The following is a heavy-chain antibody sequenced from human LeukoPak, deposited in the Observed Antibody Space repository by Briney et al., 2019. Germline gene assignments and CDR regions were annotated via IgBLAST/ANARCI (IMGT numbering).Heavy chain of an antibody. V-gene: IGHV3-15*01. CDR3: RGGVDS. J-gene: IGHJ4*02. D-gene: IGHD3-16*01. CDR2: INSKTDGGTT. CDR1: GFTFSNAS. Sequence: PGGSLRLSCAASGFTFSNASMSWVRQAPGKGLEWVGRINSKTDGGTTDYAAPVKGRFTISRDDSKNTLYLQMNSLKTEDTAVYYWRGGVDSWGQGTLVTVSS.